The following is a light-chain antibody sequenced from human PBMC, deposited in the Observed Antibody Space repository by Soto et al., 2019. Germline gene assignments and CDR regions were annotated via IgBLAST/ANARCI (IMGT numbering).Light chain of an antibody. J-gene: IGKJ4*01. CDR3: QQYYSPPVT. CDR2: WAS. CDR1: QSVSTNNKNY. V-gene: IGKV4-1*01. Sequence: DIVMTQSPGALAVSLGERATIDCRSSQSVSTNNKNYLTWYQLKPGQPPRLLIFWASTRESGVPDRFTGSGSGTDLSLTISSLQAEDVAVYYCQQYYSPPVTFGGGTKVEIK.